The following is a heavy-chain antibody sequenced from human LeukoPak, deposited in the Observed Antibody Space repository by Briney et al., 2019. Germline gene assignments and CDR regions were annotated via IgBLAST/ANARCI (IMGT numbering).Heavy chain of an antibody. V-gene: IGHV4-61*02. Sequence: SQTLSLTCTVSGGSISGDNYCWSWIRQPAGKGLEWIGRISTSGSTSYNPSLKSRVTISVDTSKNQFSLKLSSVTAADTAVYYCARHVSGSSGWYVDYWGQGTLVTVSS. CDR2: ISTSGST. CDR1: GGSISGDNYC. D-gene: IGHD6-19*01. J-gene: IGHJ4*02. CDR3: ARHVSGSSGWYVDY.